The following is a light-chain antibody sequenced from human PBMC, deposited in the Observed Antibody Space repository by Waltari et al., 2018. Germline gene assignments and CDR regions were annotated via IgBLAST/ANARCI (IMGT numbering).Light chain of an antibody. V-gene: IGKV1-5*03. CDR2: RAS. J-gene: IGKJ1*01. CDR3: QQYYSYSRT. CDR1: QSISSW. Sequence: DIQMTQSPSTLSASVGDRVTITCRASQSISSWLAWYQQKPGKPPKFLIYRASELESGVPPRFSGSGSGTEFTLTISSLQPEDFASYYCQQYYSYSRTFGQWTKVEIK.